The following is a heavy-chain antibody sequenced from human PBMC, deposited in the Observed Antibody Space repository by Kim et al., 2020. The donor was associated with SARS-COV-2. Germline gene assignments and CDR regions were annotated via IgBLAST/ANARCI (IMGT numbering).Heavy chain of an antibody. J-gene: IGHJ5*02. Sequence: ASVKVSCKASGYTFTSYAMHWVRQAPGQRLEWMGWINAGNGNTKYSQKFQGRVTITSDTSASTAYMELSSLRSEDTAVYYCARTPYCPNGVCYVDWFDPWGQGTLVTVSS. CDR2: INAGNGNT. D-gene: IGHD2-8*01. V-gene: IGHV1-3*01. CDR1: GYTFTSYA. CDR3: ARTPYCPNGVCYVDWFDP.